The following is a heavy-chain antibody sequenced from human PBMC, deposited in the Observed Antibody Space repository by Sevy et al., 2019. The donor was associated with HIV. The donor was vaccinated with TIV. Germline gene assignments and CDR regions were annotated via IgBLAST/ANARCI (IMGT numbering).Heavy chain of an antibody. CDR3: AKGSIPSGSYYGGWTDY. V-gene: IGHV3-9*01. Sequence: GGSLRLSCAASGFTFDDYAMHWVRRAPGKGLEWVSGISWNSGSIGYADSVKGRFTISRDNAKNSLYLQMNSLRAEDTALYYCAKGSIPSGSYYGGWTDYWGQGTLVTVSS. CDR2: ISWNSGSI. CDR1: GFTFDDYA. D-gene: IGHD1-26*01. J-gene: IGHJ4*02.